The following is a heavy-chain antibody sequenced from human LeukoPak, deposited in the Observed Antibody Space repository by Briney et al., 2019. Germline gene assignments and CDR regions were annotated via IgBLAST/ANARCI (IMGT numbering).Heavy chain of an antibody. Sequence: SQTLSLTCTVSGGSISSGGYYWSWIRQHPGKGLEWIGYIYYSGSTYYNPSLKSRVTISVDTSKNQFSLKLSSVTAADTAVYHCARDTEEGWFDPWGQGTLVTVSS. V-gene: IGHV4-31*03. CDR2: IYYSGST. J-gene: IGHJ5*02. CDR3: ARDTEEGWFDP. CDR1: GGSISSGGYY.